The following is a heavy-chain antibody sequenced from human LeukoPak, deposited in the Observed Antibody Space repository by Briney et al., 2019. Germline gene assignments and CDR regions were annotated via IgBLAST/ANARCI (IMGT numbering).Heavy chain of an antibody. D-gene: IGHD4-17*01. Sequence: ASVKVSRKASGYIFSDYAIQWVRQAPGQGLEWMGWINAGNGKTKYSQKFQGRVTITRDTSASTAYMELSGLRSEDTAVYYCARARWTSTVTTYYLDYWGQGTLVTVSS. CDR1: GYIFSDYA. CDR3: ARARWTSTVTTYYLDY. V-gene: IGHV1-3*01. CDR2: INAGNGKT. J-gene: IGHJ4*02.